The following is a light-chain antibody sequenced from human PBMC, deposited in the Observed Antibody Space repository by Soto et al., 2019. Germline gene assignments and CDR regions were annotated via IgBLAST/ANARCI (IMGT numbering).Light chain of an antibody. Sequence: DVQMTQTPSTLSASGGDRVIITCRASQSIDNWLAWCQQKPGKAPKLLIYKASTLESGVPSRFSGSGSGTEFTLTISSLQPDDFATYYCQQYNSYSISFGQGTRLEI. V-gene: IGKV1-5*03. CDR1: QSIDNW. J-gene: IGKJ5*01. CDR3: QQYNSYSIS. CDR2: KAS.